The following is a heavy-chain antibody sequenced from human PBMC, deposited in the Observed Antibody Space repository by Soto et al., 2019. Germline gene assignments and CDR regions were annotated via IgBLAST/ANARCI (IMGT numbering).Heavy chain of an antibody. J-gene: IGHJ6*02. CDR3: ARGLVPAATYDV. D-gene: IGHD2-2*01. CDR1: GYTFTGYY. Sequence: ASVKVSCKASGYTFTGYYLHWVRQAPGQGLEWMGWINPNSGGTNYAQKFQGRVTMTRDTSISTAYMELSRLRSDDTAVYYCARGLVPAATYDVWGQGTTVTVSS. V-gene: IGHV1-2*02. CDR2: INPNSGGT.